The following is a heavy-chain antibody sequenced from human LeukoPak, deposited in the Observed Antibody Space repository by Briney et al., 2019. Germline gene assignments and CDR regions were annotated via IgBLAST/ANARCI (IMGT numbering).Heavy chain of an antibody. CDR3: ARGHVKLIDY. CDR2: IYASGTT. V-gene: IGHV4-61*02. J-gene: IGHJ4*02. Sequence: SETLSLTCTVSGDLVCSVSSYWAWIRQPAGTGLEWIGRIYASGTTNYNPSLKSRATISRDTSKNQFSLNLSTVTAADTAIYFCARGHVKLIDYWGPGTVVTVSS. CDR1: GDLVCSVSSY. D-gene: IGHD3-16*01.